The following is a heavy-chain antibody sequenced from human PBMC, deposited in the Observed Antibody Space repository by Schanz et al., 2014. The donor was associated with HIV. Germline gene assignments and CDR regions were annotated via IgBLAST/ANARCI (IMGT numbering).Heavy chain of an antibody. CDR3: AKASESIFGVEGLDF. CDR1: GFTFRRHG. Sequence: VQLLESGGGLVQPGGSLRLSCAASGFTFRRHGMHWVRQAPGQGLEWLAVISPDGSKQHYADSVKGRFTISRDAFKNTVYLQMNSLRSEDTAVYYCAKASESIFGVEGLDFWGQGTLVIVSS. D-gene: IGHD3-3*01. V-gene: IGHV3-30*02. J-gene: IGHJ4*02. CDR2: ISPDGSKQ.